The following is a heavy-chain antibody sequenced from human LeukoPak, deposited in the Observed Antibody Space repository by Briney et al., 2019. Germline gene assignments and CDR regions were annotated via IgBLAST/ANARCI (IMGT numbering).Heavy chain of an antibody. V-gene: IGHV4-59*08. CDR1: GGSTTSNS. CDR2: IHYSADS. D-gene: IGHD1-26*01. Sequence: SETLSLTCTVSGGSTTSNSWSWIRQPPGERLEHIGSIHYSADSNNNPSLQSRVTMSMDTSKNQFSLNLTSVTAADTAVYYCARHADGGTYPLDYWGQGTLVTVSS. J-gene: IGHJ4*02. CDR3: ARHADGGTYPLDY.